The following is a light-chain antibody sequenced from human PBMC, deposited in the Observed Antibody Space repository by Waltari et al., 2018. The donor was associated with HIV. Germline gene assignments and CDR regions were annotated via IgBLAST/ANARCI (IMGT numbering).Light chain of an antibody. CDR2: ADS. Sequence: QSVLPHPHSASAAPGQGLTISHPGRSSNLGAGYELHTSQQLPGTAPKLLIYADSNRPSGVPDRFSGSKSGTSASLTITGLQADDEAHYYCQSYDNSMSDSVVFGGGTTLTVL. CDR3: QSYDNSMSDSVV. J-gene: IGLJ2*01. V-gene: IGLV1-40*01. CDR1: SSNLGAGYE.